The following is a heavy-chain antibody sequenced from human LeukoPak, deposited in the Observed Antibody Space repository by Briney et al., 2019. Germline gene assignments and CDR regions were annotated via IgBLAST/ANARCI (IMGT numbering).Heavy chain of an antibody. CDR2: ISGSGGSA. CDR1: GFTFSSYA. Sequence: GGSLRLSCAASGFTFSSYAMSWVRQAPGKGLEWVSAISGSGGSAYYADSVKGRLTISRDNSKNTLYLQMNSLRAEDTAVYYCAKDIVYCSSTSCYSGFDYWGQGTLVTVSS. CDR3: AKDIVYCSSTSCYSGFDY. J-gene: IGHJ4*02. V-gene: IGHV3-23*01. D-gene: IGHD2-2*01.